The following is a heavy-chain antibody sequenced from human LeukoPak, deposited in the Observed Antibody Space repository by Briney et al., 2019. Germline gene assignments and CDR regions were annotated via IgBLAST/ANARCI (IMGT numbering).Heavy chain of an antibody. J-gene: IGHJ5*02. D-gene: IGHD1-26*01. V-gene: IGHV4-61*02. CDR2: IYTSGST. Sequence: SETLSLTCTVSGGSISGGSYYWSWIRQPAGKGLEWIGRIYTSGSTNYNPSLKSRVTISVDTSKNQFSLKLSSVTAADTAVYYCARVGATGDKWFDPWGQGTLVTVSS. CDR3: ARVGATGDKWFDP. CDR1: GGSISGGSYY.